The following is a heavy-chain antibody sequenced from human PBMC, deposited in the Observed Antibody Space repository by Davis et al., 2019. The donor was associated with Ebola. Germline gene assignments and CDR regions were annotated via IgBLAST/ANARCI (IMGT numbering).Heavy chain of an antibody. CDR1: GFSFSTYE. D-gene: IGHD1-26*01. V-gene: IGHV3-48*03. J-gene: IGHJ4*02. CDR2: ISSSGSSI. Sequence: GGSLRLSCAASGFSFSTYEINWVRQAPGKGLEGVSYISSSGSSIYYADSVKGRITISRDNAKNSLYLQMNSLRAEDTAVYYCAREGSGSPTFDYWGQGTLVTVSS. CDR3: AREGSGSPTFDY.